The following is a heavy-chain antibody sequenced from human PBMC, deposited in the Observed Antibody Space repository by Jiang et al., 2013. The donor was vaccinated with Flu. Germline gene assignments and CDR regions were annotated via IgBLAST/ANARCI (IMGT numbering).Heavy chain of an antibody. CDR1: GFTFSSYA. V-gene: IGHV3-23*01. CDR2: ISGSGGST. Sequence: QLLESGGGSVQPGGSLRLSCAASGFTFSSYAMSWVRQAPGKGLEWVSGISGSGGSTYYADSVKGRFTISRDNSKNTLYLQMNSLRAEDTAVYYCAKGFYGSGARANWFDSWGQGSLVTVSS. J-gene: IGHJ5*01. D-gene: IGHD3-10*01. CDR3: AKGFYGSGARANWFDS.